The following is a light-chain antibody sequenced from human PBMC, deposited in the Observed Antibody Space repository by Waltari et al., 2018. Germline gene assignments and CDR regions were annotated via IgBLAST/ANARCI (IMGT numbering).Light chain of an antibody. V-gene: IGLV2-14*01. CDR2: GVS. Sequence: QSALTQPASVSGSPGQSITISCTGTSSDVGGYNYVSWYQQHPGKAPKLIIYGVSNRPSGVSARFSGSKSGNTASLTVSGLHAEDEAYYYCGSYTLINTLVVFGGGTKVTVL. J-gene: IGLJ3*02. CDR3: GSYTLINTLVV. CDR1: SSDVGGYNY.